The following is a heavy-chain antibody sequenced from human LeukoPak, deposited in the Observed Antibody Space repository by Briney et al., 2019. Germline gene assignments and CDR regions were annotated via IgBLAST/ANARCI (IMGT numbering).Heavy chain of an antibody. CDR2: IYTSGST. V-gene: IGHV4-61*02. Sequence: PSETLSLTCTVSGGSISSGGYYWSWIRQPAGKGLEWIGRIYTSGSTNYNPSLKSRVTMSVDTSKNQFSLKLSSVTAADTAVYYCARLSCGGDCSTGYFDYWGQGTLVTVSS. CDR3: ARLSCGGDCSTGYFDY. CDR1: GGSISSGGYY. D-gene: IGHD2-21*02. J-gene: IGHJ4*02.